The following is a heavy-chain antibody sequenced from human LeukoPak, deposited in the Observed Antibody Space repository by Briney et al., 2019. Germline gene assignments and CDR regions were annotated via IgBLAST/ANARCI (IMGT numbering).Heavy chain of an antibody. CDR1: GYTFTSYD. J-gene: IGHJ4*02. CDR3: ASSGGSSWSAFDY. Sequence: ASVKVSCKASGYTFTSYDINWVRQATGQGLEWMGWVNPNSGNTGYAQKFQGRVTMTRNTSISTAYMELSSLRSEDTAVYYCASSGGSSWSAFDYWGQGTLVTVSS. D-gene: IGHD6-13*01. V-gene: IGHV1-8*01. CDR2: VNPNSGNT.